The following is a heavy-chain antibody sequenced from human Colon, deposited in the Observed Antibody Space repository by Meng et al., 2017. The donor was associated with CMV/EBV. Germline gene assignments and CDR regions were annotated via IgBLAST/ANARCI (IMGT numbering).Heavy chain of an antibody. CDR2: IYSGGST. V-gene: IGHV3-66*02. CDR3: AATYSGSYSDSFDY. Sequence: GGSLRLSCTASGLTVSKNYMSWVRQAPGKGLEWVSVIYSGGSTYYADSVKGRFTISRDNSKNTLYLQMNSLRAEDTAVYYCAATYSGSYSDSFDYWGQGTLVTVSS. J-gene: IGHJ4*02. D-gene: IGHD1-26*01. CDR1: GLTVSKNY.